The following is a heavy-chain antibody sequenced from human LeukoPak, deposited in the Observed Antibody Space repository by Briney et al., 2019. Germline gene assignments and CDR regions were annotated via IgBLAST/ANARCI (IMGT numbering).Heavy chain of an antibody. D-gene: IGHD6-13*01. CDR2: IYYSGST. Sequence: PSETLSLTCTVSGGSISSSSYYWGWIRQPPGKGLEWIGSIYYSGSTYYNPSLKSRVTISVDTSKNQFSLKLSSVTAADTAVYYCARWYSSSWAFDYWGQGTLVTVSS. CDR1: GGSISSSSYY. J-gene: IGHJ4*02. CDR3: ARWYSSSWAFDY. V-gene: IGHV4-39*07.